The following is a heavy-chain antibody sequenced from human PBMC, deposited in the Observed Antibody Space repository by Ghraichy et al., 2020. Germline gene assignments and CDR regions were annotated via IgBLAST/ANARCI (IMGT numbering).Heavy chain of an antibody. J-gene: IGHJ4*02. Sequence: GGSLRLSCAASGFTFSDYYMSWIRQAPGKGLEWVSYISSSGSTIYYADSVKGRFTISRDNAKNSLYLQMNSLRAEDTAVYYCARDKENYYDFWSGYPRPTYTFDYWGQGTLVTISS. V-gene: IGHV3-11*01. CDR3: ARDKENYYDFWSGYPRPTYTFDY. CDR2: ISSSGSTI. D-gene: IGHD3-3*01. CDR1: GFTFSDYY.